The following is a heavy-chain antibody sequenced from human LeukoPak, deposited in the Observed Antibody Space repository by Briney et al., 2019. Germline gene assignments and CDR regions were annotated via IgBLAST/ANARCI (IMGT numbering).Heavy chain of an antibody. J-gene: IGHJ3*02. D-gene: IGHD6-13*01. V-gene: IGHV3-30*02. CDR2: IRYDGSNK. Sequence: PGGSLRLSCAASGFTFSSYGMHWVRQAPGKGLEWVAFIRYDGSNKYYADSVKGRFTISRDNSKNTLYLQMNSLRAEDTAVYYCAKEGDSSSWYGSSVGDAFDIWGQGTMVTVSS. CDR1: GFTFSSYG. CDR3: AKEGDSSSWYGSSVGDAFDI.